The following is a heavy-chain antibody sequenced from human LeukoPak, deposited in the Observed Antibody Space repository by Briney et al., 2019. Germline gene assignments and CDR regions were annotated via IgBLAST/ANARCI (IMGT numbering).Heavy chain of an antibody. Sequence: SETLSLTCAVSGYSISSGYYWGWIRQPPGKGLEWIGSIYHSGSTYYNLSLKSRVTISVDTSKNQFSLKLSSVTAADTAVYYCARLYLGYMDVWGKGTTVTVSS. V-gene: IGHV4-38-2*01. J-gene: IGHJ6*03. CDR1: GYSISSGYY. D-gene: IGHD2/OR15-2a*01. CDR2: IYHSGST. CDR3: ARLYLGYMDV.